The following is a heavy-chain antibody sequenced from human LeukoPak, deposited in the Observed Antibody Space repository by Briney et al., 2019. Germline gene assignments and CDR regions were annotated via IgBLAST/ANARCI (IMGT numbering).Heavy chain of an antibody. J-gene: IGHJ4*02. CDR3: ARGAGIAAAGTGVDY. CDR1: GFTFSSYW. CDR2: INSDGSST. Sequence: GGSLRLSCAASGFTFSSYWMHWVRQAPGKGLVWVSRINSDGSSTSYADSVKGRFTISRDNAENTLYLQMNSLRAEDTAVYYCARGAGIAAAGTGVDYWGQGTLVTVSS. D-gene: IGHD6-13*01. V-gene: IGHV3-74*01.